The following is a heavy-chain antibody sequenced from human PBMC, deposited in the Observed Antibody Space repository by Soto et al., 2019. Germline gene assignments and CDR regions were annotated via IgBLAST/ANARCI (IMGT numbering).Heavy chain of an antibody. CDR1: GASITSGGHY. Sequence: QVQLQESGPGLLRPSETLSLTCTVSGASITSGGHYWSWIRQYPGKGLEWIAYIYSSGGTYSNPSLKSRVTISADTSKNQFSLKLSSVSAADTAVYYCVRDDGALAITHWGQGTLVTVSS. CDR2: IYSSGGT. V-gene: IGHV4-31*03. J-gene: IGHJ4*02. D-gene: IGHD3-22*01. CDR3: VRDDGALAITH.